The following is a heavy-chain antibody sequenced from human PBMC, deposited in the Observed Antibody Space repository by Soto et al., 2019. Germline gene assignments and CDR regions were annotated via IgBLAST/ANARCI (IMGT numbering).Heavy chain of an antibody. V-gene: IGHV1-18*01. CDR1: GYKFISHS. CDR3: ARAAFCGGPPGFRDMDV. Sequence: ASVKVSCKSSGYKFISHSITWVGQAPVQGLEWMGRISAYNGNTNYEQKLQGRVTMTTDTSTNTAYMELRSLRSDDTAVYYCARAAFCGGPPGFRDMDVWGQ. CDR2: ISAYNGNT. D-gene: IGHD2-21*01. J-gene: IGHJ6*02.